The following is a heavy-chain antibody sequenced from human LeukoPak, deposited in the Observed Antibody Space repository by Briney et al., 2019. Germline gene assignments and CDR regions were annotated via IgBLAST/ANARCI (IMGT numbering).Heavy chain of an antibody. V-gene: IGHV1-18*01. CDR2: ISAYNGNT. J-gene: IGHJ4*02. CDR1: GYTFTGYG. D-gene: IGHD5-12*01. Sequence: ASVKVSCKASGYTFTGYGISWVRQAPGQGLEWMGWISAYNGNTNYAQKRQGRVTMITDTYTSTAYMELRSLRSDDTAVYYCARVGISGPDPDYWGQGTLVTVSS. CDR3: ARVGISGPDPDY.